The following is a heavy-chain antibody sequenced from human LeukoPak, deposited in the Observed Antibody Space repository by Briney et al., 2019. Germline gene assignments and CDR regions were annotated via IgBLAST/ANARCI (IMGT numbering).Heavy chain of an antibody. Sequence: GGSLRLSCAASGFTFSSYWMHCVRHAPGKGLVWVSRINSDGRSTSYADSVKVRFTISRDNSKNTLHLQMNSLRAEDTAVYYCARHSSGYYHYDYWGPGTPVTVAS. J-gene: IGHJ4*02. D-gene: IGHD3-22*01. CDR2: INSDGRST. CDR3: ARHSSGYYHYDY. V-gene: IGHV3-74*01. CDR1: GFTFSSYW.